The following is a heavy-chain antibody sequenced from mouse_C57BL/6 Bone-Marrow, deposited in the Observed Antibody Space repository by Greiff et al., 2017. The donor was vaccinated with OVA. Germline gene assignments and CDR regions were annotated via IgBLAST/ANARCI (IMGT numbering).Heavy chain of an antibody. CDR1: GYTFTNYW. D-gene: IGHD2-1*01. CDR2: IYPGGGYT. CDR3: ARRGNHWYFDV. V-gene: IGHV1-63*01. Sequence: VKLMESGAELVRPGTSVKMSCKASGYTFTNYWIGWAKQRPGHGLEWIGDIYPGGGYTNYNEKFKGKATLTADKSSSTAYMQFSSLTSEDSAIYYCARRGNHWYFDVWGTGTTVTVSS. J-gene: IGHJ1*03.